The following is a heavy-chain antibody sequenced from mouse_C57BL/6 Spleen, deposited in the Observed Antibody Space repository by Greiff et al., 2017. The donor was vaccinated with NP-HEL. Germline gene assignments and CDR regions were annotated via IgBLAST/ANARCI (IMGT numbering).Heavy chain of an antibody. Sequence: QVQLQQPGAELVRPGSSVKLSCKASGYTFTSYWMHWVKQRPIQGLEWIGNIDPSDSETHYNQKFKDKATLTVDKSSSTAYMQLSSLTSEDSAVYYCAKSRRAYYSNYGYFDYWGQGTTLTVSS. V-gene: IGHV1-52*01. CDR1: GYTFTSYW. D-gene: IGHD2-5*01. CDR2: IDPSDSET. J-gene: IGHJ2*01. CDR3: AKSRRAYYSNYGYFDY.